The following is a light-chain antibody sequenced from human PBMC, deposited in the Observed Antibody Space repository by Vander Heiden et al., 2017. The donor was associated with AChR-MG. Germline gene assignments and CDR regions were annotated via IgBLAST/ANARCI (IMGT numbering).Light chain of an antibody. CDR1: SSDIGYHNY. J-gene: IGLJ2*01. V-gene: IGLV2-14*03. Sequence: QSALTQPASVSGSPGQSTTISCPGSSSDIGYHNYVYWLQQPPGQVPDVMIADVTNRPSGVSNRFSGSKSGNTASLGISGLQAEDEADYYCTSYTRSGTWVFGGGTKLTVL. CDR3: TSYTRSGTWV. CDR2: DVT.